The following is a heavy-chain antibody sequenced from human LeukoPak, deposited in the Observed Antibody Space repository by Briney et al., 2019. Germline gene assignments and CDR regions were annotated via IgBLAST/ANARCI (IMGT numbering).Heavy chain of an antibody. V-gene: IGHV4-4*02. D-gene: IGHD2-21*02. CDR2: IYHSGST. CDR1: GGSISSSHW. Sequence: SETLSLTCAVSGGSISSSHWWSWVRQPPGKGLEWIGEIYHSGSTNYNPSLKSRVTISVDKSKNQFSLNLSSVTAADTAVYYCARGNCGGDCYAFDMWGQGTMVTVSS. J-gene: IGHJ3*02. CDR3: ARGNCGGDCYAFDM.